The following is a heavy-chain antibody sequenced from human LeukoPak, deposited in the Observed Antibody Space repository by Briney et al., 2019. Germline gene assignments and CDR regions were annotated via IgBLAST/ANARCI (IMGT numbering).Heavy chain of an antibody. J-gene: IGHJ4*02. CDR3: ATNIGAHSSSSFGY. D-gene: IGHD6-6*01. CDR2: ISWNSGSF. Sequence: GGSLRLSSAASGFTCDDYAMHWLRQAPGKGLEWFSGISWNSGSFGYADSVNGRFTISRDNAKNTMYLQMNSMRAEDTALYYCATNIGAHSSSSFGYWGQGTLVTVSS. V-gene: IGHV3-9*01. CDR1: GFTCDDYA.